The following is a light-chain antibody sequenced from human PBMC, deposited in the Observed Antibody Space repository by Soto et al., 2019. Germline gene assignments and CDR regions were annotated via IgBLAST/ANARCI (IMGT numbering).Light chain of an antibody. CDR3: QQYGSSPLT. CDR1: QSVSSSY. Sequence: EIVLTQSPGTLSLSPGERATLSCRASQSVSSSYLAWYQQKPGQAPRLLIYGASSRATGIPDRFSGSGSGTDFNLTISRLEPDDFAVYYCQQYGSSPLTFGGGTKVEIK. J-gene: IGKJ4*01. V-gene: IGKV3-20*01. CDR2: GAS.